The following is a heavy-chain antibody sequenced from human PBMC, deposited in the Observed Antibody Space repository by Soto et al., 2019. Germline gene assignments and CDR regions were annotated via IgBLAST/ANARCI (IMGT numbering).Heavy chain of an antibody. Sequence: PVGSLRLSCAASGFTFSSYAMSWVRQAPGKGLEWVSAISGSGGSTYYADSVKGRFTISRDNSKNTLYLQMNSLRAEDTAVYYCAKSIYDSSGYYPYGMDVWGQGTTVTGS. CDR1: GFTFSSYA. J-gene: IGHJ6*02. CDR3: AKSIYDSSGYYPYGMDV. D-gene: IGHD3-22*01. CDR2: ISGSGGST. V-gene: IGHV3-23*01.